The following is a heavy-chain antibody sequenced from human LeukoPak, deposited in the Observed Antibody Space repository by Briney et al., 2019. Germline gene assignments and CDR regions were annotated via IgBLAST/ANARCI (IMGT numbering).Heavy chain of an antibody. CDR3: ARDRPPRWAVGEGWYFDL. J-gene: IGHJ2*01. V-gene: IGHV1-69*05. Sequence: AASVKVSCKASGGTFSSYAINWVRQAPGQGLEWMGEIIPIFGTSNYAQKFKGRVTITTDESTSTAYMELSSLRSEDTAVYYCARDRPPRWAVGEGWYFDLWGRGTLVTVSS. CDR2: IIPIFGTS. CDR1: GGTFSSYA. D-gene: IGHD4-17*01.